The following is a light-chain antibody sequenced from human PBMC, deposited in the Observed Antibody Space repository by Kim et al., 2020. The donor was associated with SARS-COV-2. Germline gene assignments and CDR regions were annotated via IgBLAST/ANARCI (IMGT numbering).Light chain of an antibody. V-gene: IGLV6-57*03. Sequence: KTVTIACARSSGSIASNYVQWYQQRPGSAPTTVIYEDNQRPSGVPDRFSGSIDSSSNSASLTISGLKTEDEADYYCQSYDSSSHWVFGGGTQLTVL. CDR1: SGSIASNY. J-gene: IGLJ3*02. CDR3: QSYDSSSHWV. CDR2: EDN.